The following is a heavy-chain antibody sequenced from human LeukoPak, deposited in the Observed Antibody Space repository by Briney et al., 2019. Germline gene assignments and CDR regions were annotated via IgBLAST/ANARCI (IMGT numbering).Heavy chain of an antibody. J-gene: IGHJ4*02. CDR1: GFTFSSFA. Sequence: GGSLRLSCAAAGFTFSSFAMSWVRQAPGKGMEWLSTISDSGGSTYYADSVRGRFTISRDNSKDTLYVQMNSLRAEDAAVYYCAKSHSVVRRGYFDYWGQGALVTVSS. CDR2: ISDSGGST. D-gene: IGHD2-2*01. V-gene: IGHV3-23*01. CDR3: AKSHSVVRRGYFDY.